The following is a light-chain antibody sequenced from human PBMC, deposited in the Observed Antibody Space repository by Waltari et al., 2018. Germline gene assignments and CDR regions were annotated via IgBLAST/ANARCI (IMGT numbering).Light chain of an antibody. Sequence: QSVLTQPPSVSAAPGQRVTITCSGSSSNIGKNYVTWHQQIPGTAPKLLIYENNKRPSGIPDRFSGSKSGTSATLGITGLQTGDEADYYCGTWDSSLSAVVFGGGTKLTVL. CDR2: ENN. CDR3: GTWDSSLSAVV. V-gene: IGLV1-51*01. CDR1: SSNIGKNY. J-gene: IGLJ2*01.